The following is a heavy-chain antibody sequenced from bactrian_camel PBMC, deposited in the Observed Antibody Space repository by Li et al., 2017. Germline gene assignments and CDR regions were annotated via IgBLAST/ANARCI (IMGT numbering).Heavy chain of an antibody. CDR2: ISDGGSST. CDR3: ATGRRATIARGEDNY. J-gene: IGHJ4*01. CDR1: DFPLNRYD. D-gene: IGHD4*01. Sequence: HVQLVESGGGLVQPGGSLILSCLVSDFPLNRYDMNWVRQVPGKGLEWVSSISDGGSSTKYADSVKGRFTISTDYAENTLYLQMNSLKSEDTALYYCATGRRATIARGEDNYWGQGTQVTVS. V-gene: IGHV3S1*01.